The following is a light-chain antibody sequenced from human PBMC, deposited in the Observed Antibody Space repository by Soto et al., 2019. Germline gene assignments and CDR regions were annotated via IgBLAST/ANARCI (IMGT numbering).Light chain of an antibody. Sequence: EAVLTQSPATLSVSPGERATLSCRASQSVATNVAWYQQRPGQAPRLLIYGASKRAIGLPARFSGSGSGTEFTLTINSLQSEDFAVYYCQQYNNWPQTFDQGTKVEIK. V-gene: IGKV3-15*01. CDR3: QQYNNWPQT. CDR2: GAS. CDR1: QSVATN. J-gene: IGKJ1*01.